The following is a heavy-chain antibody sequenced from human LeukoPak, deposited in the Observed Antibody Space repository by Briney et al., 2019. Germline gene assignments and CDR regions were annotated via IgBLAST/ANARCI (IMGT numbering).Heavy chain of an antibody. J-gene: IGHJ6*03. Sequence: GGSLRLSCAASGFTFSNAWMSWVRQAPGKGLEWVGRIKSKTDGGTTDYAAPVKGRFTISRDDSKNTLYLQMNSLKTEDTAVYYCTTWAGLNLAARPGRGYYYYYYMDVWGKGTTVTVSS. CDR1: GFTFSNAW. D-gene: IGHD6-6*01. V-gene: IGHV3-15*01. CDR2: IKSKTDGGTT. CDR3: TTWAGLNLAARPGRGYYYYYYMDV.